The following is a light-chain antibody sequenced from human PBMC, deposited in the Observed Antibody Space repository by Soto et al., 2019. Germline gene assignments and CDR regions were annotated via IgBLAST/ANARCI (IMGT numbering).Light chain of an antibody. CDR2: DAS. V-gene: IGKV1-5*01. CDR3: QQVKSYPLRT. J-gene: IGKJ4*01. CDR1: QRIDMW. Sequence: DIQMTQSPSTLSASLGDRVTITCRASQRIDMWLAWYRQKPGKAPNLLIYDASILESGVPSRFSGSGSVTEFTLTISSLQPEDVATYYCQQVKSYPLRTFGGGTKVDIK.